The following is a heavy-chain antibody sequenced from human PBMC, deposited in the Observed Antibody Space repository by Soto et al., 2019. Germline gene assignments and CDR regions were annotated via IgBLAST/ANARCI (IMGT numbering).Heavy chain of an antibody. J-gene: IGHJ4*02. CDR2: IYYSGST. CDR1: GGSISSGVYY. CDR3: ARAGDYYDSSGYSTYFDY. V-gene: IGHV4-30-4*01. D-gene: IGHD3-22*01. Sequence: SETLSLTCTVSGGSISSGVYYWSWIRQPPGKGLEWIGYIYYSGSTYYNLSLKSRVTISVDTSKNQFSLKLSSVAAADTAVYYCARAGDYYDSSGYSTYFDYWGQGTLVTVSS.